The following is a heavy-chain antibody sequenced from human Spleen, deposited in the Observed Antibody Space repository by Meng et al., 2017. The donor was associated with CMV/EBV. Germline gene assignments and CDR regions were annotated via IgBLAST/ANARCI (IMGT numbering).Heavy chain of an antibody. CDR3: ARLTPPQGDGLSVNYFDY. J-gene: IGHJ4*02. D-gene: IGHD3-10*01. CDR2: IDWDDDE. CDR1: GFSLRNSGMR. Sequence: SGPTLVKPTQTLTLTCTFSGFSLRNSGMRVSWIRQPPGKALEWLARIDWDDDEFYSTSLKTRLTISKDTSKNQVVLTMTNMDPVDTATYYCARLTPPQGDGLSVNYFDYWGQGALVTVSS. V-gene: IGHV2-70D*14.